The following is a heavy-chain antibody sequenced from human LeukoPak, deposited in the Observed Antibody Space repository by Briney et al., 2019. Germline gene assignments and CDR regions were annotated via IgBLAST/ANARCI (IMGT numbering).Heavy chain of an antibody. J-gene: IGHJ4*02. CDR3: ATFSGYDWPFDY. D-gene: IGHD5-12*01. V-gene: IGHV3-9*01. CDR2: ISWNSGSI. Sequence: GGSLRLSCAASGFTFDDYAMHWVRQAPGKGLEWVSGISWNSGSIGYADSVKGRFTISRDNAKNSLYLQMNSLRAEGTALYYCATFSGYDWPFDYWGQGTLVTVSS. CDR1: GFTFDDYA.